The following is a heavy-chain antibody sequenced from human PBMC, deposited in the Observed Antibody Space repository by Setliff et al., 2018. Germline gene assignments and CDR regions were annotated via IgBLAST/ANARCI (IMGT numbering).Heavy chain of an antibody. V-gene: IGHV3-7*01. Sequence: PGESLKISCAASGFPFSGSWMAWVRQAPGQGLEWVADIREDGSGNFYADSVRGRFTISRDNARNSLFLQMNSLSAEDTAVYYCARDPEGGEVDIWGQGTMVTVSS. CDR1: GFPFSGSW. D-gene: IGHD2-21*01. CDR2: IREDGSGN. J-gene: IGHJ3*02. CDR3: ARDPEGGEVDI.